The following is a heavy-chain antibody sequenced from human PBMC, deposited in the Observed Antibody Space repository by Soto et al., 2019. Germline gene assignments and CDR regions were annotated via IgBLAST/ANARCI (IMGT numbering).Heavy chain of an antibody. Sequence: SETVSLTXTVSNYSVSSGYYWGWIRQSPGEGLEWIVSMYHSGTTYYNPSLKSRVTISIDTSKNQFSLKLTSVTSADTAVYFCARVAFGPIDYWGQGTLVTVSS. CDR3: ARVAFGPIDY. CDR2: MYHSGTT. CDR1: NYSVSSGYY. D-gene: IGHD3-16*01. V-gene: IGHV4-38-2*02. J-gene: IGHJ4*02.